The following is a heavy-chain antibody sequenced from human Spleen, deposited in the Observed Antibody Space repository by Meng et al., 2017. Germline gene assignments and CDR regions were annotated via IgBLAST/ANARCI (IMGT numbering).Heavy chain of an antibody. CDR2: ISSSGSTI. CDR3: ARGYSYGYGY. Sequence: GESLKISCVVSGFTFSRYEMNWVRQAPGKGLEWVSYISSSGSTIYYADSVKGRFTISRDNAKNSLYLQMNSLRAEDTAVYYCARGYSYGYGYWGQGTLVTVSS. V-gene: IGHV3-48*03. J-gene: IGHJ4*02. D-gene: IGHD5-18*01. CDR1: GFTFSRYE.